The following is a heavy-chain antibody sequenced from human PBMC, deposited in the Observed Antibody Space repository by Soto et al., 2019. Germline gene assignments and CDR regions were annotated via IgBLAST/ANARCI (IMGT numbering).Heavy chain of an antibody. CDR2: ISSSSSYT. D-gene: IGHD6-13*01. CDR1: GFIFSDYY. CDR3: ARDLSGTAAAPFEAI. Sequence: QVQLVESGGGLVKPGGSLRLSCAASGFIFSDYYMSWIRQAPGKGLEWISYISSSSSYTRYADPVKGRFTISRDNGKNSLFLEMNSLRAEDTAVYYCARDLSGTAAAPFEAIWGQGTMVTVSS. V-gene: IGHV3-11*05. J-gene: IGHJ3*02.